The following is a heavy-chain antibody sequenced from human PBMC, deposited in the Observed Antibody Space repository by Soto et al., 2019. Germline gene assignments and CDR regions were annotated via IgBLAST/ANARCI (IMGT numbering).Heavy chain of an antibody. D-gene: IGHD3-3*01. CDR2: ISSSSSYI. V-gene: IGHV3-21*01. Sequence: GGSLRLSCVASGFTFSSYSMNWVRQAPGKGLEWVSSISSSSSYIYYADSVKGRFTISRDDAKNSLYLQMNSLRAEDTAVYYCARDGLGDMSDFDYWDQGTLVTVSS. CDR1: GFTFSSYS. J-gene: IGHJ4*02. CDR3: ARDGLGDMSDFDY.